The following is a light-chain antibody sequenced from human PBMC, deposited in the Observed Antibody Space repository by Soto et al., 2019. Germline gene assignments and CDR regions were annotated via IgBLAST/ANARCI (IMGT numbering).Light chain of an antibody. J-gene: IGLJ1*01. Sequence: QSVLTQPPSASGSPLQSVTISCTGTSSDVGGYNYVSWYQQHPGKAPKLMIYEVSKRPSGVPDRFSGSKSGNTASLTVSGLQAEDEADYYCSSYAGSNNLGHDFGTGTKVTVL. CDR2: EVS. V-gene: IGLV2-8*01. CDR3: SSYAGSNNLGHD. CDR1: SSDVGGYNY.